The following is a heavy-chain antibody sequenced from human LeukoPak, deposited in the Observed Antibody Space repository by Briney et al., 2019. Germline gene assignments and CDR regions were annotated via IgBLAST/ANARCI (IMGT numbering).Heavy chain of an antibody. V-gene: IGHV4-39*07. J-gene: IGHJ4*02. CDR3: ARWVVPAAALDY. D-gene: IGHD2-2*01. CDR2: IYYSGST. Sequence: SETLSLTCTVSGGSISSNNYYWGWIRQPPGKGLEWIGSIYYSGSTYYNPSLKSRLTISVDTSKTQFSLKLSSVTAADTAVYYCARWVVPAAALDYWGQGTLVTVSS. CDR1: GGSISSNNYY.